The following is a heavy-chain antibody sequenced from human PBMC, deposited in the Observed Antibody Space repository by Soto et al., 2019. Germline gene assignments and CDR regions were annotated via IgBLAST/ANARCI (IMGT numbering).Heavy chain of an antibody. CDR2: IKSMADGGTT. CDR3: TTVPLLSHSYHGTDV. V-gene: IGHV3-15*01. Sequence: RRLSCTASGFTFSKAWMSWVRQAPGKGLDWVGRIKSMADGGTTDHAAPVKGRFAISRDDLKNTLYLQMNTLKTEDTAVYYCTTVPLLSHSYHGTDVSGQGTTVTLSS. D-gene: IGHD3-9*01. J-gene: IGHJ6*02. CDR1: GFTFSKAW.